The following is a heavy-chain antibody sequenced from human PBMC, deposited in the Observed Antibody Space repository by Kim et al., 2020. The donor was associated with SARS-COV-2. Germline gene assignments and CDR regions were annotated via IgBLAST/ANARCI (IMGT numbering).Heavy chain of an antibody. V-gene: IGHV5-51*01. Sequence: SFQGQVTISADKSISTAYLQWSSLKASDTAMYYCARTEVGGSWYDAFDIWGQGTMVTVSS. D-gene: IGHD1-26*01. J-gene: IGHJ3*02. CDR3: ARTEVGGSWYDAFDI.